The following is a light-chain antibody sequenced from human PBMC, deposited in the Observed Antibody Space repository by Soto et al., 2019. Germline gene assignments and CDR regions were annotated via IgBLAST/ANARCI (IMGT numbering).Light chain of an antibody. J-gene: IGKJ4*02. V-gene: IGKV3-11*01. CDR1: QSVSSY. CDR2: DAS. Sequence: VVTKCDVHLTQSPGARATLSCRASQSVSSYLAWYQQKPGQAPKLLIYDASSWATGIPSRFSGSGSGTDFTLTIASLEPDDFALYHCQQYETSPRTFGRGTKVDIK. CDR3: QQYETSPRT.